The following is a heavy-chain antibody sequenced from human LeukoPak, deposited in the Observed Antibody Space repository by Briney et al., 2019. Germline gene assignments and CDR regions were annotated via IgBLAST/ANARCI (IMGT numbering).Heavy chain of an antibody. CDR1: GGSISSGGYY. V-gene: IGHV4-30-4*01. Sequence: SETLSLTCTVSGGSISSGGYYWSWIRQHPGKGLEWIGYIYYSGSTYYNPSLKSRVTISVDTSKNQFSLKLSSVTAADTAVYYCARGAVTTYSYGMDVWGQGTTVTVSS. D-gene: IGHD4-17*01. J-gene: IGHJ6*02. CDR2: IYYSGST. CDR3: ARGAVTTYSYGMDV.